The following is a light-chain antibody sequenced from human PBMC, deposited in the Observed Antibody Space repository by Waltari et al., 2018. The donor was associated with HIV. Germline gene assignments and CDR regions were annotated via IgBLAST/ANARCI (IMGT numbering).Light chain of an antibody. Sequence: SYELTQPSSVSVSPGQTTRITCSGDVLAKSNARWFQQKPGQAPVVMIYKANGRPSGIPERFSGSSSGTTVTLTISGAQIEDEADYYCYSAADNMGVFGGGTKLTVL. CDR3: YSAADNMGV. CDR1: VLAKSN. V-gene: IGLV3-27*01. J-gene: IGLJ3*02. CDR2: KAN.